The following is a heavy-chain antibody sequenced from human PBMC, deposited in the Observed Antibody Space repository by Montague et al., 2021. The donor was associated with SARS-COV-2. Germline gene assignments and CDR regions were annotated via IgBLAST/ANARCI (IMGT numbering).Heavy chain of an antibody. CDR2: IYYSGST. CDR3: AGTYYDFWSGFIHYYYMDV. V-gene: IGHV4-59*01. D-gene: IGHD3-3*01. CDR1: GGSISSYY. Sequence: SETLSLTCTVSGGSISSYYWSWIRQPPGKGLEWIGYIYYSGSTNYNPSLKSRVTISVDTSKNQFSLKLSSVTAADTAVYYWAGTYYDFWSGFIHYYYMDVWGKGTTVTVSS. J-gene: IGHJ6*03.